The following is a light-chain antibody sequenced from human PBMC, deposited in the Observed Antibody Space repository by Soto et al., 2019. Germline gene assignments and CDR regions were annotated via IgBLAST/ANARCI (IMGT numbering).Light chain of an antibody. CDR2: WAS. CDR3: QQYYSTPPT. CDR1: QSVLYSSNNKNY. Sequence: DTVMTQSPDSLAVSLGERATINCKSSQSVLYSSNNKNYLAWYQQKPGQPPKLLIYWASTRESGVPDRFSGSASGTDFSLTISSLQAEDVAVYYCQQYYSTPPTFGGGTKVEIK. J-gene: IGKJ4*01. V-gene: IGKV4-1*01.